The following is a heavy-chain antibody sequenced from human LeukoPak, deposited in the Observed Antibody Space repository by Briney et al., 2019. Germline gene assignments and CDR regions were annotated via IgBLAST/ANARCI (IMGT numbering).Heavy chain of an antibody. CDR1: GFTFDDYA. Sequence: GGSLRLSCAASGFTFDDYAMHWVRQAPGKGLEWVSGISWNSGSIGYADSVKGRFTISRDNAKNSLYLQMSSLRAEDTALYYCAKVSIAVAGPLDYWGQGTLVTVSS. D-gene: IGHD6-19*01. J-gene: IGHJ4*02. CDR2: ISWNSGSI. CDR3: AKVSIAVAGPLDY. V-gene: IGHV3-9*01.